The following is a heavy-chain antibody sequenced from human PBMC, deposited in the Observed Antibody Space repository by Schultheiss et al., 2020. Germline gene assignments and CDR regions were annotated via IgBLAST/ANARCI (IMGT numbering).Heavy chain of an antibody. Sequence: GGSLRLSCAASGFTFSSYAMSWVRQAPGKGLEWVAVISYDGSNKYYADSVKGRFTISRDNSKNTLYLQMNSLRAEDTAVYYCAKDHDYGDYGLDYWGQGTLVTVYS. J-gene: IGHJ4*02. CDR2: ISYDGSNK. CDR3: AKDHDYGDYGLDY. D-gene: IGHD4-17*01. V-gene: IGHV3-30*18. CDR1: GFTFSSYA.